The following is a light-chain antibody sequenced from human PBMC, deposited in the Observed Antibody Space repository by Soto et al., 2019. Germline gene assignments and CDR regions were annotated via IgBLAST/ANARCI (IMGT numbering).Light chain of an antibody. V-gene: IGLV2-8*01. CDR3: SSYAVSNVV. CDR2: EVT. Sequence: QSVLTQPPSASGSPGQSVNISSTGTSNDVGGYNYVSWYQHHPGKAPKLIIYEVTKRPSGVPDHFSGSKSGNTASLTVSGLQAEDEADYYCSSYAVSNVVFGGGTKLTVL. J-gene: IGLJ2*01. CDR1: SNDVGGYNY.